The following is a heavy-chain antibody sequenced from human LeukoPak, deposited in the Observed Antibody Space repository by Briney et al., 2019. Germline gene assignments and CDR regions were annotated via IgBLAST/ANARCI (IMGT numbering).Heavy chain of an antibody. CDR1: GGSISSYY. V-gene: IGHV4-59*08. Sequence: SETLSLTCTVSGGSISSYYWSWIRQPPGKGLEWIGYIYYSGSTNYNPSLKSRVTISVDTSKSQFSLKLSSVTAADTAVYYCASTATSSGSYYTLDYWGQGTLVTVSS. CDR3: ASTATSSGSYYTLDY. CDR2: IYYSGST. J-gene: IGHJ4*02. D-gene: IGHD3-10*01.